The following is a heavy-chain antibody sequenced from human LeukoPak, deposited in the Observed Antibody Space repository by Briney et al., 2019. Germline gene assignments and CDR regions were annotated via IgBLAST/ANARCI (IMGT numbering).Heavy chain of an antibody. CDR2: IYTSGST. CDR1: GGSISSYY. J-gene: IGHJ3*02. V-gene: IGHV4-4*07. D-gene: IGHD5-18*01. Sequence: SETLSLTCTVSGGSISSYYWSWIRQPAGKGLEWIGRIYTSGSTNYNPSLKSRVTISVDTSKNQFSLKLSSVTAADTAVYYCARVGYSYGGDAFDIWGQGTMVTVSS. CDR3: ARVGYSYGGDAFDI.